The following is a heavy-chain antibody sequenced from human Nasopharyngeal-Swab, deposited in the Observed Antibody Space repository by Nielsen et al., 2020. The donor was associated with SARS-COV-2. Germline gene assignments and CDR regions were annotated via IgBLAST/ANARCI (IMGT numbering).Heavy chain of an antibody. V-gene: IGHV3-72*01. J-gene: IGHJ6*02. CDR1: GFTFSDHY. CDR2: VRKKANSYTT. D-gene: IGHD6-13*01. Sequence: GESLKISCAASGFTFSDHYMDWVRQAPGKGLEWVGRVRKKANSYTTEYAASVKGRFTISRDDSKNSLYLQMSSLRTEDTALYYCARDLSSIWTSGLGVWGQGTTVIVSS. CDR3: ARDLSSIWTSGLGV.